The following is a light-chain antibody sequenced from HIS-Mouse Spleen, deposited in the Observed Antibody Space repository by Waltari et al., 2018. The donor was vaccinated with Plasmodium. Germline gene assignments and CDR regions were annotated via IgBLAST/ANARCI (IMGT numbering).Light chain of an antibody. CDR1: QGISSY. J-gene: IGKJ4*01. V-gene: IGKV1-39*01. CDR2: AAS. CDR3: QQSYSTPPT. Sequence: DIQMTQSPSSLSASVGDRVNITCRASQGISSYLNWYQQKPGKAPKLLIYAASSLQSGVPSRFSGSGSGTDFTLTISSLQPEDFATYYCQQSYSTPPTFGGGTKVEIK.